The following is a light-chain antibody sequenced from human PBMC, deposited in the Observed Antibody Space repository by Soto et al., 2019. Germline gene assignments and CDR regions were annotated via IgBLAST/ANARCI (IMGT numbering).Light chain of an antibody. V-gene: IGKV3-20*01. CDR2: GGS. J-gene: IGKJ1*01. CDR3: QQYSSSRT. Sequence: EIVLTQSPGTLSLSPGERATLSCRASQSVSSNHLAWYQQKPGQAPRLLIYGGSSSATGIPVRFSGSGSETDFTLTITRLEPEDFAVYYCQQYSSSRTFGRGTKVDI. CDR1: QSVSSNH.